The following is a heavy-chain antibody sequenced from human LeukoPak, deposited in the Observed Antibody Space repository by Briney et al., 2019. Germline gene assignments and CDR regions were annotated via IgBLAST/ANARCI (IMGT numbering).Heavy chain of an antibody. J-gene: IGHJ6*02. D-gene: IGHD3-10*01. CDR2: ISWNSGSI. Sequence: GGSLRLSCAASGFTFDDYAMHWVRQAPGKGLEWVSGISWNSGSIGYADSVKGRFTISRGNAKNSLYLQMNSLRAEDTALYYCAKDVGRFGEFDGMDVWGQGTTVTVSS. CDR1: GFTFDDYA. V-gene: IGHV3-9*01. CDR3: AKDVGRFGEFDGMDV.